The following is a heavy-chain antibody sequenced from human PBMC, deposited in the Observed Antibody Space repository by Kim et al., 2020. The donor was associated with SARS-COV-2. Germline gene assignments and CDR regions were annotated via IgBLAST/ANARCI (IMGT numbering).Heavy chain of an antibody. J-gene: IGHJ4*02. CDR3: AGLNWKGDY. V-gene: IGHV4-34*01. CDR1: GGSFSGYY. Sequence: SETLSLTCAVYGGSFSGYYWSWIRQPPGKGLEWIGEINHSGSTNYNPSLKSRVTISVDTSKNQFSLKLSSVSAADTAVYYCAGLNWKGDYWGQGTLVTVSS. CDR2: INHSGST. D-gene: IGHD1-20*01.